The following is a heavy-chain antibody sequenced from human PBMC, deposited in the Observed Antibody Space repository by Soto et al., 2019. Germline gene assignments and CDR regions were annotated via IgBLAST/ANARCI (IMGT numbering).Heavy chain of an antibody. J-gene: IGHJ6*02. CDR1: VYSLTSYW. CDR3: ARVAYSYGYDYYYGMDV. D-gene: IGHD5-18*01. V-gene: IGHV5-51*01. CDR2: IYPGDSDT. Sequence: GEALNRSGKGAVYSLTSYWIGWVRQMAVKGLELMGIIYPGDSDTRYSPSLQGQVTISADKSISTAYLQWSSLKASDTAMYYCARVAYSYGYDYYYGMDVWGQGTTVTVSS.